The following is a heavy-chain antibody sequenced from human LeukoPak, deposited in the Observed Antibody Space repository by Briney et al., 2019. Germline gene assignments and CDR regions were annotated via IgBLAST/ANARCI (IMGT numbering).Heavy chain of an antibody. CDR3: AKSRHYDILTGYYIY. V-gene: IGHV3-30*18. D-gene: IGHD3-9*01. Sequence: PGGSLRLSCAASGFTFSNYGIHCVRQAPGKGLEWVAVISYDGSNKYYADSVKGRFTISRDNSKNTLYLQMNSLRAEDTAVYYCAKSRHYDILTGYYIYWGQGTLVTVSS. J-gene: IGHJ4*02. CDR2: ISYDGSNK. CDR1: GFTFSNYG.